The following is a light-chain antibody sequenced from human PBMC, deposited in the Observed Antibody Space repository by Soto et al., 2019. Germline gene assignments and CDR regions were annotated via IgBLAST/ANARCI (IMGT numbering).Light chain of an antibody. CDR3: QQYDNYST. CDR1: QSISTW. CDR2: KAS. J-gene: IGKJ1*01. Sequence: DVQMTQSPSTLSASVGDRVTITCRASQSISTWLAWYQQKPGEAPNLLIHKASSLESGVPSRFSGSGFGAEFTLTISGLQPEDAATYYCQQYDNYSTFGQGTK. V-gene: IGKV1-5*03.